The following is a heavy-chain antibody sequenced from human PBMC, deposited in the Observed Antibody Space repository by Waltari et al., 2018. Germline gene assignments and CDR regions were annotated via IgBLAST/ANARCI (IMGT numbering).Heavy chain of an antibody. CDR3: ARDLRSLEHNDY. J-gene: IGHJ4*02. CDR2: IIPILGIA. V-gene: IGHV1-69*10. CDR1: GGTFSSYS. Sequence: QVQLVQSGAELKKPGSSVKFSCKASGGTFSSYSISWVRQAPGQGLELMGGIIPILGIANYAQKFQGRGTITADKSTSTAYMELSSLRSEDTAVYYCARDLRSLEHNDYWGQGTLVTVSS. D-gene: IGHD1-1*01.